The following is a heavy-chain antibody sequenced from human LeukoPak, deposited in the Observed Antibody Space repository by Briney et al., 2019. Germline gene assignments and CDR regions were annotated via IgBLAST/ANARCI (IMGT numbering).Heavy chain of an antibody. D-gene: IGHD3-3*01. CDR2: IYYSGST. V-gene: IGHV4-39*01. J-gene: IGHJ4*02. CDR3: ASPGYYDFWSGYYVEGYYFDY. CDR1: GGSISSSSYC. Sequence: SETLSLTCTVSGGSISSSSYCWGWIRQPPGKGLEWIGSIYYSGSTYYNPSLKSRVTISVGTSKNQFSLKLSSVTAADTAVYYCASPGYYDFWSGYYVEGYYFDYWGQGTLVTVSS.